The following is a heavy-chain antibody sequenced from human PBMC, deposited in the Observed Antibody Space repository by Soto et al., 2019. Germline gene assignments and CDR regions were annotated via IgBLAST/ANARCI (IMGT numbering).Heavy chain of an antibody. CDR1: GYTFNNYA. J-gene: IGHJ4*02. V-gene: IGHV1-3*01. Sequence: QVPLVQSGAEVKKPGASVKVSCKTSGYTFNNYAIHWVRQAPGQRHEWMGWINAGNGNAEYSQKFQGRVTLTRDTSASIAYMELSSLRSEDTAVYYCARRDGSSGGFDYWGQGTLVTVSS. CDR2: INAGNGNA. CDR3: ARRDGSSGGFDY. D-gene: IGHD6-6*01.